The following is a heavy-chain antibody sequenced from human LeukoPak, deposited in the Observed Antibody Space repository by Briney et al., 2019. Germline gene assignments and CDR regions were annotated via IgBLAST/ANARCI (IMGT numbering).Heavy chain of an antibody. CDR1: GYTFTSYY. CDR2: INPSGGST. CDR3: VARSGTYYLSYAFDI. D-gene: IGHD1-26*01. Sequence: ASVKVSCKASGYTFTSYYMHWVRQAPGQGLEWMGIINPSGGSTSYAQKFQGRVTMTRDMSTNTAYMELSSLRSDDTAVYYCVARSGTYYLSYAFDIWGQGTMVTVSS. V-gene: IGHV1-46*01. J-gene: IGHJ3*02.